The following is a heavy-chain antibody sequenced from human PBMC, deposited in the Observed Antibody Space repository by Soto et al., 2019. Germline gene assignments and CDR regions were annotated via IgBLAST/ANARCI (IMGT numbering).Heavy chain of an antibody. J-gene: IGHJ6*02. CDR1: GFTFSDYY. CDR2: ISTSSRYT. CDR3: ARDGGSSDGHQQLYYYYGMEV. V-gene: IGHV3-11*06. Sequence: PGGSLRLSCAASGFTFSDYYMTWIRQAPGKGLEWVSYISTSSRYTKYADSVKGRFTISRDNAKNSLYLQMNSLRAEDTAVYYCARDGGSSDGHQQLYYYYGMEVWGQGTAVTVSS. D-gene: IGHD5-18*01.